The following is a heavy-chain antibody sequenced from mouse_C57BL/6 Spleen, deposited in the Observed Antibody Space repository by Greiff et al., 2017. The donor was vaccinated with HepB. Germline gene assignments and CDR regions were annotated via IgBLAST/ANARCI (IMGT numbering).Heavy chain of an antibody. CDR1: GYTFTSYW. Sequence: QVQLKQPGAELVRPGSSVKLSCKASGYTFTSYWMHWVKQRPIQGLEWIGNIDPSDSETHYNQKFKDKATLTVDKSSSTAYMQLSSLTSEDSAVYYCARGGAYCDYWGQGTTLTVSS. V-gene: IGHV1-52*01. CDR2: IDPSDSET. J-gene: IGHJ2*01. CDR3: ARGGAYCDY.